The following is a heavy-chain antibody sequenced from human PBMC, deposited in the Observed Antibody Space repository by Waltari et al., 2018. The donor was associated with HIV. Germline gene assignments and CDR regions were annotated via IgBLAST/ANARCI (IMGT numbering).Heavy chain of an antibody. Sequence: ELYLLVSGGGLVPPGGSLRVSCGGAGFSFKNYAVSWVRQAPGKGLEWISSVSESGDSTYYADSVEGRFTISRDNSKNMLYLQMNGLRVEDTAVYYCAGEDDRGDFPWGQGTLVTVSA. D-gene: IGHD2-21*01. CDR2: VSESGDST. CDR3: AGEDDRGDFP. V-gene: IGHV3-23*01. J-gene: IGHJ5*02. CDR1: GFSFKNYA.